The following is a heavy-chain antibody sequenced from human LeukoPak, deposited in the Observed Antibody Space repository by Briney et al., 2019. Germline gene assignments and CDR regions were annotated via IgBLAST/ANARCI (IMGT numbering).Heavy chain of an antibody. Sequence: SETLSLTCTVYGGSLCSSRYYWGWIRQPPGKGLERLGRIYYSGSTYYNPSLKSRVTISVDTSKNQFSLKLSSVTAADTAVYYCARGFRVYSGYDYYYYYYMDVWGKGTTVTVSS. CDR1: GGSLCSSRYY. D-gene: IGHD5-12*01. V-gene: IGHV4-39*07. CDR2: IYYSGST. CDR3: ARGFRVYSGYDYYYYYYMDV. J-gene: IGHJ6*03.